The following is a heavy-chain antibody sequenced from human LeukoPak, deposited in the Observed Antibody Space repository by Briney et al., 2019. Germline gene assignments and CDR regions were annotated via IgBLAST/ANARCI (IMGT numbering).Heavy chain of an antibody. CDR1: GFTFSSYA. CDR2: IWYDGSNK. D-gene: IGHD5-18*01. V-gene: IGHV3-33*08. CDR3: AKPRGSRGYSYGYVDY. J-gene: IGHJ4*02. Sequence: PGGSLRLSCAASGFTFSSYAMSWVRQAPGKGLEWVAVIWYDGSNKYYADSVKGRFTISRDNSKNTLYLQMNSLRAEDTAVYYCAKPRGSRGYSYGYVDYWGQGTLVTVSS.